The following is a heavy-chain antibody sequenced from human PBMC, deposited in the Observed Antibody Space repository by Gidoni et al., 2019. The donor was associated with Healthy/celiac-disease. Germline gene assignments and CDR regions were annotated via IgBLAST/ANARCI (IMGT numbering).Heavy chain of an antibody. CDR3: ARGSLTVDIVATISFDY. CDR2: IYYSGST. D-gene: IGHD5-12*01. CDR1: GGSISSSSYY. Sequence: QLQLQESGPGLVKPSETLSLTCTVSGGSISSSSYYWGWIRQPPGKGLEWIGSIYYSGSTYYNPSLKSRVTISVDTSKNQFSLKLSSVTAADTAVYYCARGSLTVDIVATISFDYWGQGTLVTVSS. J-gene: IGHJ4*02. V-gene: IGHV4-39*01.